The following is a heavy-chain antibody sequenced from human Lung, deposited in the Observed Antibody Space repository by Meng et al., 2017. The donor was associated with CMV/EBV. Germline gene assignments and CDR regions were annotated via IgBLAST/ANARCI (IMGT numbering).Heavy chain of an antibody. V-gene: IGHV3-74*03. J-gene: IGHJ6*02. CDR2: ISSDGSST. D-gene: IGHD3-10*01. CDR1: GFSFRDYW. CDR3: VSEKGVLDYFLGMDV. Sequence: GGSLRLXCAASGFSFRDYWMHWVRHTPGKGLVWVSRISSDGSSTKYADSVKGRFTISRDNAKNTLYLQMNSLRDEDTALYYCVSEKGVLDYFLGMDVWGQGXTVTVSS.